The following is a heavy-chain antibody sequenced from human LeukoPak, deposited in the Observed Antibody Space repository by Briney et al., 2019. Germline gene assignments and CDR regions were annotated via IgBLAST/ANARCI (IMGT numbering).Heavy chain of an antibody. CDR3: AKGLINDWSALEY. V-gene: IGHV3-23*01. D-gene: IGHD3-9*01. J-gene: IGHJ4*02. CDR2: ISGDGGTT. CDR1: EFTFTNYA. Sequence: GGSLRLSCTTSEFTFTNYAMTWLRQPPGKGLEWVSVISGDGGTTYYKDSVKGRFTISRDNSKNTLYLQMSSLRAEDTALYYCAKGLINDWSALEYWGQGTLVTVSS.